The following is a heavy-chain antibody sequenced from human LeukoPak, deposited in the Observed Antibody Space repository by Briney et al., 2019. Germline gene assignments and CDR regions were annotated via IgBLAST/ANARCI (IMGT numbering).Heavy chain of an antibody. D-gene: IGHD5-24*01. Sequence: ASVKVSCKASGYTFTGYYMHWVRQAPGQGLEWMGWINPNSGGTNYAQKFQGRVTMTRDTSISTAYMELSRLRSDDTAVYYCARVVDGYTPYDYWGQGTLVTVSS. J-gene: IGHJ4*02. CDR3: ARVVDGYTPYDY. V-gene: IGHV1-2*02. CDR1: GYTFTGYY. CDR2: INPNSGGT.